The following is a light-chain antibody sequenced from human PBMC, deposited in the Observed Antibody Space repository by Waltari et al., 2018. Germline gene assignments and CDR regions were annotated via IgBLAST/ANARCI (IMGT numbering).Light chain of an antibody. J-gene: IGKJ3*01. CDR3: QQYNNLPFT. V-gene: IGKV1-33*01. CDR2: DAS. Sequence: EIQLTQSPSSLSASVGDRVNITCQASHDIANYLNWYQQKAGKAPKLLIYDASNLETGIPSRFSGSGSGTDFTFTIISLQPEDVATYYCQQYNNLPFTFGPGTKVDMK. CDR1: HDIANY.